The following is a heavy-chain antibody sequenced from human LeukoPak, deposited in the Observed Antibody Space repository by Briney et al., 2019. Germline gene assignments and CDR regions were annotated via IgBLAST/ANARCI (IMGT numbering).Heavy chain of an antibody. CDR3: AKRGAAADDY. D-gene: IGHD6-13*01. Sequence: GGSLILSCAASGFTFSSYVMSWIRQAPGKGLEWLSAISGSGSSTYYAVSVRGRFTVSRDNSKNTLYLQMNSLRAEDTAVYYCAKRGAAADDYWGQGTLVTVSS. J-gene: IGHJ4*02. CDR1: GFTFSSYV. V-gene: IGHV3-23*01. CDR2: ISGSGSST.